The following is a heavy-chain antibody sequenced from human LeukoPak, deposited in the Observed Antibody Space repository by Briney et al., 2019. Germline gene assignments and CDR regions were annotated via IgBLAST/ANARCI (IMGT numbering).Heavy chain of an antibody. Sequence: GGSLRLSCAASGFTFSSYVMSWVRQAPGKGLEWVSAISGSGGSTYYADSVKGRFTISRDNSKNTLYLQMNSLRAEDTAVYYCAKDSYGDYSPPVFDYWGQGTLVTVSS. V-gene: IGHV3-23*01. CDR2: ISGSGGST. CDR1: GFTFSSYV. CDR3: AKDSYGDYSPPVFDY. J-gene: IGHJ4*02. D-gene: IGHD4-17*01.